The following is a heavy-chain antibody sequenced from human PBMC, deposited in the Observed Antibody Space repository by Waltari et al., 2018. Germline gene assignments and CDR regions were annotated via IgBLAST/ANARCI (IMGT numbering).Heavy chain of an antibody. CDR1: GLTFSKFW. D-gene: IGHD3-10*01. J-gene: IGHJ4*02. V-gene: IGHV3-7*01. CDR3: ARDRGYFDY. CDR2: RKEEGGEK. Sequence: EVQLLESGGGLVQPGGSLRLSFAASGLTFSKFWMSWVRQAPGKGLEWGASRKEEGGEKYYVDSLMGRIIISRDNAKNALYLQMNSLRVEDTAGYYCARDRGYFDYWGLGTLVTVSS.